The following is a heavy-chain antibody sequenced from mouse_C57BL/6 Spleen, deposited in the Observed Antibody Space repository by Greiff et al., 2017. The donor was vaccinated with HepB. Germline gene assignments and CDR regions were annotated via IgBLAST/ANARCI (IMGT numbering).Heavy chain of an antibody. Sequence: LVESGPELVKPGASVKISCKASGYAFSSSWMNWVKQRPGKGLEWIGRIYPGDGDTNYNGKFKGKATLTADKSSSTAYMQLSSLTSEDSAVYFCARSGDYDDYFDYWGQGTTLTVSS. J-gene: IGHJ2*01. V-gene: IGHV1-82*01. CDR1: GYAFSSSW. CDR2: IYPGDGDT. CDR3: ARSGDYDDYFDY. D-gene: IGHD2-4*01.